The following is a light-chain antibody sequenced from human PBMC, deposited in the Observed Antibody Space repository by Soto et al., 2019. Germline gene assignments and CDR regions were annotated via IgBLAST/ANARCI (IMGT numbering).Light chain of an antibody. CDR1: SGDVGGYNF. J-gene: IGLJ3*02. Sequence: QSALTQPRSVSGSPGQSVTISCTGTSGDVGGYNFVSWYQQHPGKAPTLMIFDVSQRPSGVPDRFPGSKSGNTASLTISGLQADDEADYYCCSYGGSYTWVFGGGTKVTVL. CDR2: DVS. V-gene: IGLV2-11*01. CDR3: CSYGGSYTWV.